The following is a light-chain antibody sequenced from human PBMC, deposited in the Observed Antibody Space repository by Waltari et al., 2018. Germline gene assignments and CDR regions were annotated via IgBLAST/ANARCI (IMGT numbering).Light chain of an antibody. V-gene: IGKV3-20*01. CDR1: QSVSRT. CDR3: QQYVTLPVT. CDR2: GAS. J-gene: IGKJ1*01. Sequence: EIVLTQSPGTLSLSPGDRATLSCRASQSVSRTLAWYQQKPGQAPSLLIYGASIRATGIPDRFSGSGSGTDFSLTISRLEPEDFAVYYCQQYVTLPVTFGQGTKVEIK.